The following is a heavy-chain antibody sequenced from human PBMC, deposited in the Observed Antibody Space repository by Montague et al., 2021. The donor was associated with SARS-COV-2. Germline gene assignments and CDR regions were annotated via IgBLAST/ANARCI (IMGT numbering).Heavy chain of an antibody. Sequence: SETLSLTCAVYGGSLTNHYWTWVRQPPGNGLEWVGEVNQSGRTTHYNPSHRSRVTMSVDRSNNQVSLTLESVTAADTAVYYCARVPLHFDGFDYWGQGSLVTVSS. D-gene: IGHD3-9*01. CDR1: GGSLTNHY. J-gene: IGHJ4*02. CDR3: ARVPLHFDGFDY. CDR2: VNQSGRTT. V-gene: IGHV4-34*01.